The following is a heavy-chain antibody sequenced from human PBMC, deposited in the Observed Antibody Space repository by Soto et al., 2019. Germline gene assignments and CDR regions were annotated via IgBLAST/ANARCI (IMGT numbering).Heavy chain of an antibody. CDR3: ARGGSYYYYYGMDV. CDR1: GFTFSSYE. Sequence: GESLKISCAASGFTFSSYEMNWVRQAPGKGLEWVSYISSSGSTIYYADSVKGRFTISRDNAKNSLYLQMNSLRAEDTAVYYCARGGSYYYYYGMDVWGQGTTVTVSS. D-gene: IGHD1-26*01. J-gene: IGHJ6*02. CDR2: ISSSGSTI. V-gene: IGHV3-48*03.